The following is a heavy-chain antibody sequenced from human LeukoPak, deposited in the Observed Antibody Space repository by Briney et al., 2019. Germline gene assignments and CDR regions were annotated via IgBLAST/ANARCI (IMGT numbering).Heavy chain of an antibody. CDR1: GGSISSYY. CDR2: IYTSGST. Sequence: PSETLSLTCTVSGGSISSYYWSWIRQPAGKGLEWIGRIYTSGSTNYNPSLKSRVTMSVDTSKNQFSLKLSSATAADTAVYYCAREQVTDYGDYGWGAFDIWGQETMVTVSS. V-gene: IGHV4-4*07. J-gene: IGHJ3*02. CDR3: AREQVTDYGDYGWGAFDI. D-gene: IGHD4-17*01.